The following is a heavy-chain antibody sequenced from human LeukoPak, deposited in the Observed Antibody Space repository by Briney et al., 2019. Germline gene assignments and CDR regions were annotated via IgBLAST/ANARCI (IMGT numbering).Heavy chain of an antibody. CDR3: ARGSPRFVVPAVILN. CDR2: IIPIFGTA. V-gene: IGHV1-69*01. D-gene: IGHD2-2*01. J-gene: IGHJ4*02. Sequence: SVKVSCKASGGTFSSYAISWVRQAPGQGLEWMGGIIPIFGTANYAQKFQGRVTITADESTSTAYMELSSLRSEDTAVYYCARGSPRFVVPAVILNWGQGTLVTVSS. CDR1: GGTFSSYA.